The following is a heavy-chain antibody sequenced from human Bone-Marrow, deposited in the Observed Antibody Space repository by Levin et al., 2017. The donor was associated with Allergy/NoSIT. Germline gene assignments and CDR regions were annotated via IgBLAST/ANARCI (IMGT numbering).Heavy chain of an antibody. CDR3: ARDQVDRDCSGGSCYWFDP. CDR2: INPSGGST. Sequence: GASVKVSCKASGYTFTSYYMHWVRQAPGQGLEWMGIINPSGGSTSYAQKFQGRVTMTRDTSTSTVYMELSSLRSEDTAVYYCARDQVDRDCSGGSCYWFDPWGQGTLVTVSS. CDR1: GYTFTSYY. D-gene: IGHD2-15*01. J-gene: IGHJ5*02. V-gene: IGHV1-46*01.